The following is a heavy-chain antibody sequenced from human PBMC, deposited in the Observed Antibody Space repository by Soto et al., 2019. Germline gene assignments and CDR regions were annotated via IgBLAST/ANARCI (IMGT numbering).Heavy chain of an antibody. CDR1: GYTFTSYG. Sequence: QVQLVQSGAEVKKPGASVKVSCKASGYTFTSYGISWVRQAPGQGLEWMGWISAYNGNTNYAQKLQGRVTMTTDTSKSTAYMERRSLRSDDTAVYYCAGSAGYYYDSSGYYPDAFDIWGQGTMVTVSS. CDR3: AGSAGYYYDSSGYYPDAFDI. CDR2: ISAYNGNT. J-gene: IGHJ3*02. D-gene: IGHD3-22*01. V-gene: IGHV1-18*01.